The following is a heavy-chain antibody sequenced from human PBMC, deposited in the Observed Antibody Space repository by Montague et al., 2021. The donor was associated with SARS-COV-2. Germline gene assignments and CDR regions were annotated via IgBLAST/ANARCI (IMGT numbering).Heavy chain of an antibody. V-gene: IGHV4-39*07. J-gene: IGHJ4*02. Sequence: SETLSLTCTVSGDSISSTCYYWGWVRQPPGKGLEWIGSIYHSGXAXYXXXXKXRVTISIDTSKNQFYLKLSSVTAADTAVYYCARVPDSGTYWAGDYWGRGTLVTVSS. CDR2: IYHSGXA. CDR3: ARVPDSGTYWAGDY. CDR1: GDSISSTCYY. D-gene: IGHD1-26*01.